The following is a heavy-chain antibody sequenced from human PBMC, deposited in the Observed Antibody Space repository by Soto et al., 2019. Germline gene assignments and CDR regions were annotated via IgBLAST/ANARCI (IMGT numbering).Heavy chain of an antibody. J-gene: IGHJ3*02. D-gene: IGHD2-15*01. V-gene: IGHV4-59*01. CDR2: IYYSGST. CDR3: AGCSGGSCFSYAFDI. Sequence: SETLSLTCTVSGGSISSYYWSWIRQPPGKGLEWIGYIYYSGSTNYNPSLKSRVTISVDTSKNQFSLKLSSVTAADTAVYYCAGCSGGSCFSYAFDIWGQGTMVTVSS. CDR1: GGSISSYY.